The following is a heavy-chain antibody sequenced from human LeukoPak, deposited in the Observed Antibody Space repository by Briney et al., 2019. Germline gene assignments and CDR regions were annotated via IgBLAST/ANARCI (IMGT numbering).Heavy chain of an antibody. CDR1: GLSISSYY. Sequence: SETLSLTCTVSGLSISSYYWRWIRHPPGKRLEWIGNFYNSGSTNYNPPLKSRVVISVDTSKNQHSLQLRCVTAADDAVEYCGGELPDSSRWTNWYFDMGGRGTRITVSS. CDR3: GGELPDSSRWTNWYFDM. V-gene: IGHV4-59*01. CDR2: FYNSGST. J-gene: IGHJ2*01. D-gene: IGHD6-13*01.